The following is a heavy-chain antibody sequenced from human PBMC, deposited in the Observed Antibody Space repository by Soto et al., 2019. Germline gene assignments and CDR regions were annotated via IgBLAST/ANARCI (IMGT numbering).Heavy chain of an antibody. J-gene: IGHJ6*02. CDR2: IYPGDSDT. D-gene: IGHD6-6*01. V-gene: IGHV5-51*01. CDR3: ARLDSSASGYYESIDV. Sequence: PGESLTISCKGSGYSFTSYLICWVRQMPVKGLECMGIIYPGDSDTRYSPSFQGQVTISADKSISTAYLQWSSLKASDTGMYYCARLDSSASGYYESIDVCGQGTTVTVCS. CDR1: GYSFTSYL.